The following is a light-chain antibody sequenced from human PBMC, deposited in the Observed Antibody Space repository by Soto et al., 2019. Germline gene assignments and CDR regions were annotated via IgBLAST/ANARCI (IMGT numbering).Light chain of an antibody. Sequence: QSVLTQPPSVSAAPGQKVTIACSGSNSNIGNNYVSWYQHLPGTAPKLLIYDNYNRPSGIPDRFSGSKSGTSATLGITGLQTGDEADYYCGTWDSSLSAVVFGGGTQLTVL. CDR3: GTWDSSLSAVV. V-gene: IGLV1-51*01. CDR2: DNY. J-gene: IGLJ2*01. CDR1: NSNIGNNY.